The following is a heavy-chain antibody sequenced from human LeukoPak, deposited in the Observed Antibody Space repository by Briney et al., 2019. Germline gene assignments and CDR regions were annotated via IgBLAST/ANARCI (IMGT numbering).Heavy chain of an antibody. V-gene: IGHV4-59*01. J-gene: IGHJ4*02. CDR2: IYYSGST. Sequence: SETLSLTCTVSGGSIGSYYWSWIRQPPGKGLEWIGYIYYSGSTNYNPSLKSRVTISVDTSKNQFSLKLSSVTAADTAVYYCARMYDILDYWGQGTLVTVSS. CDR3: ARMYDILDY. CDR1: GGSIGSYY. D-gene: IGHD3-9*01.